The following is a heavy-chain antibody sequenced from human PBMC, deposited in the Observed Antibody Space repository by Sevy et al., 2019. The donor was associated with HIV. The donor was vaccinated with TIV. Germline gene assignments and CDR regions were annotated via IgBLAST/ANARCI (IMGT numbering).Heavy chain of an antibody. D-gene: IGHD4-17*01. J-gene: IGHJ6*02. CDR1: GHIFTDYY. CDR2: INSDSGVT. V-gene: IGHV1-2*02. Sequence: ASLKVSRKASGHIFTDYYIHWVRQAPGQGLEWMAWINSDSGVTNYAQRFQGEVTVTRDTSLSTAYLELIRLRSNDTAIYYCARLTTKPTSDLYGMDVWGQGTTVTVSS. CDR3: ARLTTKPTSDLYGMDV.